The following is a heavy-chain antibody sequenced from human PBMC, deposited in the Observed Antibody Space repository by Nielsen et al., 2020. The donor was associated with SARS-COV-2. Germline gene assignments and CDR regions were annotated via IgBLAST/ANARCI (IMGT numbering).Heavy chain of an antibody. D-gene: IGHD6-13*01. CDR1: GFTFSSYA. V-gene: IGHV3-23*01. CDR3: AKSVAASENYFDY. J-gene: IGHJ4*02. Sequence: GESLKISCAASGFTFSSYAMSWVRQAPGKGLEWVSAISGSGGSTYYADSVKGRFTISRDNSKNTLYLQMNSLRAEDTAVYYCAKSVAASENYFDYWGQGTRVTVSS. CDR2: ISGSGGST.